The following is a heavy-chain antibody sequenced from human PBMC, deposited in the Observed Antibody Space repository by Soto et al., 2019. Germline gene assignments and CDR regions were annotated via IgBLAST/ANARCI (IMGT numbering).Heavy chain of an antibody. Sequence: QVQLQESGPGLVKPSGTLSLTCAVSSGSISSSNWWSWVRQPPGKGLEWIGEIYHSGSTNYNPSLKSRVTISVDKPRTQFSLKLSSVTAAYTAVYYCARGYCSSTSCRPGGNLAFDIWGQGTMVTVSS. D-gene: IGHD2-2*01. CDR1: SGSISSSNW. V-gene: IGHV4-4*02. CDR2: IYHSGST. CDR3: ARGYCSSTSCRPGGNLAFDI. J-gene: IGHJ3*02.